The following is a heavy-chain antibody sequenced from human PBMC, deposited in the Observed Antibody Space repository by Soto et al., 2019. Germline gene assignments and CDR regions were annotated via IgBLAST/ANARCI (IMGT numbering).Heavy chain of an antibody. CDR3: AREYLSGTLALNS. V-gene: IGHV3-11*06. Sequence: GGSLRLSCAASGFTFSDYPMIWIGQAPGKGLEWVSYISHTGRDTNYAASVKGRFTISRDNAKNSLYLQMSNLRVEDTAAYYGAREYLSGTLALNSSGQGNLVTVSS. CDR2: ISHTGRDT. D-gene: IGHD2-2*01. CDR1: GFTFSDYP. J-gene: IGHJ4*02.